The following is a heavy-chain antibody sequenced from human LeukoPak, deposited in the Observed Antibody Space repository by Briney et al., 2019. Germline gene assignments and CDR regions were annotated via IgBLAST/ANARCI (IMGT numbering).Heavy chain of an antibody. D-gene: IGHD3-9*01. CDR2: FIPIFGTA. Sequence: SVKVSCKASGGTFSSYAICWVRQAPGQGLEWMGGFIPIFGTANYAEKFQGRVTITADESTSTAYMELNSLGSEDTAVYYCARGRIYDVLTGSYSKNCFDPWGQGTLVTVSS. CDR3: ARGRIYDVLTGSYSKNCFDP. J-gene: IGHJ5*02. CDR1: GGTFSSYA. V-gene: IGHV1-69*13.